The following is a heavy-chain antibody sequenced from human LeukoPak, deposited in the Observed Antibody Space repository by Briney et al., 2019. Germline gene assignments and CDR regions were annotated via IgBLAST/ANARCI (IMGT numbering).Heavy chain of an antibody. D-gene: IGHD4-17*01. J-gene: IGHJ5*02. CDR1: GYTFTGYY. V-gene: IGHV1-2*02. Sequence: VASVKVSCKASGYTFTGYYMHWVRQAPGQGLEWMGWINPNSGGTNYAQKFQGRVTMTRDTSISTAYMELSRLRSDDTAVYYCAREISYGDYELVGSNWFDPWGQGTLVTVSS. CDR2: INPNSGGT. CDR3: AREISYGDYELVGSNWFDP.